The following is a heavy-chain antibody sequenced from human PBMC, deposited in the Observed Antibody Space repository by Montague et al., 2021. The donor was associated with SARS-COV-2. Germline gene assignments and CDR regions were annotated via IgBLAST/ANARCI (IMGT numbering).Heavy chain of an antibody. V-gene: IGHV5-51*01. CDR3: ARGYCSSTSCYTAPWFDP. Sequence: QSGAEVEKPGESLKISCKGSGYSFTSHWIGWVRQMPGKGLEWMGIIYPGDSDTRYSPSFQGQVTISADKSISTAYLQWSSLKASDTAMYYCARGYCSSTSCYTAPWFDPWGQGTLVTVSS. J-gene: IGHJ5*02. CDR1: GYSFTSHW. CDR2: IYPGDSDT. D-gene: IGHD2-2*02.